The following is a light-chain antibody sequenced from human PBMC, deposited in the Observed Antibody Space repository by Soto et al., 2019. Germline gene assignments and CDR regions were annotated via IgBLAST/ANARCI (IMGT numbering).Light chain of an antibody. CDR3: QQRSNWPKT. Sequence: EIVLTQSPATLSLSPGERATLSCRASQSVSSYLAWYQQKPGQAPRLLIYDASNRATGIPARFSGSGSGTDFTHTISSLEPEDFAVYYCQQRSNWPKTFGQGTKVEIK. J-gene: IGKJ1*01. V-gene: IGKV3-11*01. CDR2: DAS. CDR1: QSVSSY.